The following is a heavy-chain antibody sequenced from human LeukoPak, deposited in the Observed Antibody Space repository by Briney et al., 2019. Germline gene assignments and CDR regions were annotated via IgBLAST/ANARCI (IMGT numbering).Heavy chain of an antibody. V-gene: IGHV3-74*01. D-gene: IGHD6-13*01. CDR3: ASIAAAGDFDY. CDR1: GFTFSSYW. Sequence: GGSLRLSCAASGFTFSSYWMHWVRQAPGKGLVGVSRINSDGSSTSYADSVKGRFTISRDNAKNTLYLQMNSLRAEDTAVYYCASIAAAGDFDYWGQGTLVTVSS. J-gene: IGHJ4*02. CDR2: INSDGSST.